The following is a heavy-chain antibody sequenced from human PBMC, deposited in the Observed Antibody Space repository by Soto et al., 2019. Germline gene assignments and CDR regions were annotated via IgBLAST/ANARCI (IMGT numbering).Heavy chain of an antibody. V-gene: IGHV3-53*01. CDR3: ARDLGGLYCSTTSCGG. D-gene: IGHD2-2*01. Sequence: EVQLVESGGGLIQPGGSLRLSCAASGFTVSNNYMSWVRQAPGKGLEWVSGIYSGGSTYYADSVKGRFTISRDNSKNTLYLQMNSLRAEDTAIYYCARDLGGLYCSTTSCGGWGQGTLVTVSS. CDR2: IYSGGST. CDR1: GFTVSNNY. J-gene: IGHJ4*02.